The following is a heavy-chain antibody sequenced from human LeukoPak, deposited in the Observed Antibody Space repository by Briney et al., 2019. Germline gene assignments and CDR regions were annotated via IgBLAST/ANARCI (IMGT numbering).Heavy chain of an antibody. CDR2: ISSSSSYI. CDR3: ARGGLTGYYFDY. D-gene: IGHD3-9*01. Sequence: PGGSLRLSRAGSGFTFRGYSLDWVHQAPGKGLEWVSSISSSSSYIYYADSVKGRFTISRDNAKNSLYLQMNSLRAEDTAVYYCARGGLTGYYFDYWGQGTLVTVSS. CDR1: GFTFRGYS. J-gene: IGHJ4*02. V-gene: IGHV3-21*01.